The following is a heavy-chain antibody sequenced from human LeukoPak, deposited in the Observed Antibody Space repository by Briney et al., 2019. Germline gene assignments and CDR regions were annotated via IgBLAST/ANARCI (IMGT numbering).Heavy chain of an antibody. D-gene: IGHD4-17*01. Sequence: VKVSCKASGCTFTGYYMHWVRQAPGQGLEWMGWINPNSGGTNYAQKFQGGVTMTRDTSISTAYMELSRLRSDDTAVYYCARDIYGDYAGMDVWGQGTTVTVSS. CDR1: GCTFTGYY. CDR3: ARDIYGDYAGMDV. J-gene: IGHJ6*02. V-gene: IGHV1-2*02. CDR2: INPNSGGT.